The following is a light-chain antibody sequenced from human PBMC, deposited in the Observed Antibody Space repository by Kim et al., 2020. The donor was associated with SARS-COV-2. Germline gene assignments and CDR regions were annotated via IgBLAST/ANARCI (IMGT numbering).Light chain of an antibody. CDR2: KAS. V-gene: IGKV1-5*03. J-gene: IGKJ1*01. CDR3: QQNNNYPWT. CDR1: ESISGW. Sequence: AAMGDGDTSTCRASESISGWLAKYQKRPGRAPKLLLYKASSLESGGPSRFSESGSEAEFTLAISSMQPDDFATYFCQQNNNYPWTFGQGTKVEIK.